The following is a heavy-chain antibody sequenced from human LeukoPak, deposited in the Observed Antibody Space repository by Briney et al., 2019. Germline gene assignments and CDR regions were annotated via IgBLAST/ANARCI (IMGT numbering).Heavy chain of an antibody. CDR1: GFTFSSYA. CDR3: AREDRYCSGGSCYSRWGLDY. J-gene: IGHJ4*02. CDR2: ISYDGSNK. V-gene: IGHV3-30-3*01. D-gene: IGHD2-15*01. Sequence: GGSLRLSCAASGFTFSSYAMHWVRQAPGKGLEWVAVISYDGSNKYYADSVKGRFTISRDNSKNTLYLQMNSLRAEDTAVYYCAREDRYCSGGSCYSRWGLDYWGQGTLVTVSS.